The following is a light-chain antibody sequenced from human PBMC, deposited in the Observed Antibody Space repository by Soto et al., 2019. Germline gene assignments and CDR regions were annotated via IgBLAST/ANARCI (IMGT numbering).Light chain of an antibody. J-gene: IGKJ2*01. CDR2: ATY. Sequence: DIQMTQSPSSLSASVGDRVTITCRASQSVTNYLNWYQQKPGKAPKLLIYATYSLQSGVPSRFGGSGSGTECTLTISSLQPDDFATYYCQQSYSTSYPFGQGTKVEI. V-gene: IGKV1-39*01. CDR1: QSVTNY. CDR3: QQSYSTSYP.